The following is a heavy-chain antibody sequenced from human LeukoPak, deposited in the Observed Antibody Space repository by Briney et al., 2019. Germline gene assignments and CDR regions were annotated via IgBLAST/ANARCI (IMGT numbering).Heavy chain of an antibody. D-gene: IGHD2-15*01. CDR3: AKGRGYCTGGSCYSDY. CDR1: GFTFSSYA. Sequence: GGSLRLSCTASGFTFSSYAMSWVRQAPGKGLEWVSTISGSGGSTYYADSVKGRFTISRDNSKNTLYLQMNSLRVEDTAIYYCAKGRGYCTGGSCYSDYWGQGTLVTVSS. CDR2: ISGSGGST. V-gene: IGHV3-23*01. J-gene: IGHJ4*02.